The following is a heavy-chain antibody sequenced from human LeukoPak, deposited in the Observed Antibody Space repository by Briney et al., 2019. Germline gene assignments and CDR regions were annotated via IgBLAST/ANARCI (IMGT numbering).Heavy chain of an antibody. CDR2: IYYSGST. Sequence: SETLSLTCTVSGGSISSYYWNWIRQPPGKGLEWVGYIYYSGSTNYNPSLKSRVTISLDTSKNQFSLKLSSVTAADTAVYYCARDGAHKNHYYSYYYMDVWGKGTTVTVSS. CDR3: ARDGAHKNHYYSYYYMDV. V-gene: IGHV4-59*01. D-gene: IGHD3-16*01. CDR1: GGSISSYY. J-gene: IGHJ6*03.